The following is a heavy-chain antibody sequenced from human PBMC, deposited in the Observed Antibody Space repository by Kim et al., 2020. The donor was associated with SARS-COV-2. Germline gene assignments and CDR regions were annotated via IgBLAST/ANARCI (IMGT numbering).Heavy chain of an antibody. CDR2: IRSKAYGGTT. CDR1: GFTFGDYA. CDR3: TRVWFGELLYVYGMDV. J-gene: IGHJ6*02. Sequence: GGSLRLSCTASGFTFGDYAMSWFRQAPGKGLEWVGFIRSKAYGGTTEYAASVKGRFTIPRDDSKSIAYLQMNSLKTEDTAVYYCTRVWFGELLYVYGMDVGGQGTTLSVS. D-gene: IGHD3-10*01. V-gene: IGHV3-49*03.